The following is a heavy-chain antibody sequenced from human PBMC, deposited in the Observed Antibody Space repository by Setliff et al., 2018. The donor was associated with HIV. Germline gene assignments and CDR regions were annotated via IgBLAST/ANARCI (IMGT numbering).Heavy chain of an antibody. J-gene: IGHJ5*02. CDR1: GFTFSSYA. CDR2: ISGSGGST. Sequence: HPGGSLRLSCAASGFTFSSYAMSWVRQAPGKGLEWVSAISGSGGSTYYADSVKGRFTVSRDNSKNTLYLHMNSLRAEDTAVYYCATLRQQLITGWFDPWGQGTLVTVSS. CDR3: ATLRQQLITGWFDP. D-gene: IGHD6-13*01. V-gene: IGHV3-23*01.